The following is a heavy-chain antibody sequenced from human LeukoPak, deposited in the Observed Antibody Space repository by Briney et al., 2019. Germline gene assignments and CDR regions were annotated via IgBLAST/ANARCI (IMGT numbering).Heavy chain of an antibody. D-gene: IGHD3-10*01. CDR1: GYTSTGYY. J-gene: IGHJ4*02. CDR2: INPNSGGT. V-gene: IGHV1-2*02. CDR3: ARGREYYYGSGSYPIY. Sequence: GASVKVSCKASGYTSTGYYMHWVRQAPGQGLEWMGWINPNSGGTNYAQKFQGRVTMTRDTSISTAYMELSRLRSDDTAVYYCARGREYYYGSGSYPIYWGQGTLVTVSS.